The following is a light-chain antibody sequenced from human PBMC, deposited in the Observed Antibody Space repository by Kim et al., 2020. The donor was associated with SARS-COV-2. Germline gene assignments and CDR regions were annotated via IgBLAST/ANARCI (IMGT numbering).Light chain of an antibody. CDR3: QQYNNWPPWT. CDR1: QSVSSK. CDR2: GAS. V-gene: IGKV3-15*01. J-gene: IGKJ1*01. Sequence: EIVMTQSPATLSVSPGERATLSCRASQSVSSKLAWYQQKPGQAPRLLIYGASTRATGIPARFSGSGSGTEFTPTINSLQSEDFAVYYCQQYNNWPPWTFGQGTKVDIK.